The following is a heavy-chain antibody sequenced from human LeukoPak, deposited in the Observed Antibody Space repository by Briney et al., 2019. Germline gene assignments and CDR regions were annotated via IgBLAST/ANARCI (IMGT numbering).Heavy chain of an antibody. CDR2: INPNSGGT. Sequence: ASVTVSCKASGYTFTGYYMHWVRQAPGQGLEWMGWINPNSGGTNYAQKFQGRVTMTRDTSISTAYMELSRLRSDDTAVYYCARAMVRGVIARYDYWGQGTLVTVSS. V-gene: IGHV1-2*02. J-gene: IGHJ4*02. CDR1: GYTFTGYY. D-gene: IGHD3-10*01. CDR3: ARAMVRGVIARYDY.